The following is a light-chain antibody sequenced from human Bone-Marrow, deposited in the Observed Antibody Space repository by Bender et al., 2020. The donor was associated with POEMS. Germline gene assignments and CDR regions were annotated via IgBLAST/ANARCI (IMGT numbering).Light chain of an antibody. V-gene: IGLV2-14*01. Sequence: QSALTQPASVSGSLGQSITISCTGTSSDVGGYNYVSWYQQHPGKAPKLIIYEVNERPSGVSNRLSGSKSGNTASLTISGLQAEDEAEYYCSSYTSSSRWVFGGGTKLTVL. CDR3: SSYTSSSRWV. CDR2: EVN. CDR1: SSDVGGYNY. J-gene: IGLJ3*02.